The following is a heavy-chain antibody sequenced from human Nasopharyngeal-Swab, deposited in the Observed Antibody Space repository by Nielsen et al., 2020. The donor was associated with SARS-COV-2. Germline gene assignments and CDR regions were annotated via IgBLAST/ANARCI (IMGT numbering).Heavy chain of an antibody. V-gene: IGHV3-21*01. CDR3: ARDTPAMFAF. CDR2: ISSTGDYI. Sequence: GESLKISCAASGFTFSLYTINWVRQAPGKGLEWVSAISSTGDYIYYAASVKGRFTISRDNAKNSVYLQMISLRGEDTAIYYCARDTPAMFAFWGQGTLVTVSS. J-gene: IGHJ4*02. CDR1: GFTFSLYT.